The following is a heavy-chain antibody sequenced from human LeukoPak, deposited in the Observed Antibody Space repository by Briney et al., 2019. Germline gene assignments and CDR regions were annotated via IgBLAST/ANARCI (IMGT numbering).Heavy chain of an antibody. V-gene: IGHV1-69*05. CDR1: GGTFSRYA. J-gene: IGHJ4*02. D-gene: IGHD3-22*01. CDR2: IIPIFGTA. CDR3: VFDSSGYLSRSLPPYFDS. Sequence: SVKVSCKASGGTFSRYAISWVRQAPGQGPEWMGGIIPIFGTAKYAQKFQGRVTLTTDDSTSTAYMELSSLRSEDTAVYYCVFDSSGYLSRSLPPYFDSWGQGTLVTVSS.